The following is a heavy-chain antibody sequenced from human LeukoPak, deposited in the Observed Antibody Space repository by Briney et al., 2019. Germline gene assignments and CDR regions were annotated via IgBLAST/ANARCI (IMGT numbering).Heavy chain of an antibody. CDR3: ARDKKDYYDSSGYYYFAFDN. D-gene: IGHD3-22*01. Sequence: KFSETLSLTCTVSGGSIRSYYWSWTRQPRGKGLEWIGYICYSGSTNYNPSLKSRVTISVDTSKNQFSLKLSSVTAADTAVYYCARDKKDYYDSSGYYYFAFDNWGQGTIVHVSS. CDR2: ICYSGST. CDR1: GGSIRSYY. V-gene: IGHV4-59*01. J-gene: IGHJ3*02.